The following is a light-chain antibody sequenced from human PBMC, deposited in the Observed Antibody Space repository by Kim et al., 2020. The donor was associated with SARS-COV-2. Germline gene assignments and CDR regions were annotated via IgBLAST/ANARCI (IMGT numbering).Light chain of an antibody. Sequence: PGMAARITCSGDALPKQYAYWYQQKPGQAPVLVIYKDSERPSGIPERFSGSSSGTTVTLTISGVQAEDEADYYCQSADSSGTWVFGGGTQLTVL. CDR2: KDS. CDR3: QSADSSGTWV. CDR1: ALPKQY. V-gene: IGLV3-25*03. J-gene: IGLJ3*02.